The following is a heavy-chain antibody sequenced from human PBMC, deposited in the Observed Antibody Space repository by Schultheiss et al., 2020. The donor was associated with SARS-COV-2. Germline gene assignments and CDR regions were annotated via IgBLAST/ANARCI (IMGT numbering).Heavy chain of an antibody. CDR1: GYTFTGYY. D-gene: IGHD3-22*01. J-gene: IGHJ4*02. CDR3: ARNGAARDGSGFFFGF. V-gene: IGHV1-2*06. Sequence: ASVKVSCKASGYTFTGYYMHWVRQAPGQGLEWMGRINPNSGGTNYAQKFQGRVTITRDTSASTAYMELSSLRSDDTAVYFCARNGAARDGSGFFFGFWGQGTLVTVSS. CDR2: INPNSGGT.